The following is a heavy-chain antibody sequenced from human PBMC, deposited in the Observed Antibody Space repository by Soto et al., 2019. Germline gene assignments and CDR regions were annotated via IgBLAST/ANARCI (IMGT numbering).Heavy chain of an antibody. CDR3: ARDSMGGTTRYYFDY. J-gene: IGHJ4*02. CDR1: GFTFTSSA. CDR2: IVVGSGNT. Sequence: ASVKVSCKASGFTFTSSAMQWVRQARGQRLEWIGWIVVGSGNTNYAQKFQERVTITRDMSTSTAYMELSSLRAEDTAVYYCARDSMGGTTRYYFDYWGQGTLVPVSS. D-gene: IGHD1-26*01. V-gene: IGHV1-58*02.